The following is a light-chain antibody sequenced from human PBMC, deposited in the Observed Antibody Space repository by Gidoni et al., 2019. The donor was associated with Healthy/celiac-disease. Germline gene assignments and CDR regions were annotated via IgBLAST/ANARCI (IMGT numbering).Light chain of an antibody. CDR3: QQSYSTPIT. V-gene: IGKV1-39*01. J-gene: IGKJ4*01. CDR1: QSISSY. Sequence: DIQMTQSPSSLSASVGDSVTITCRASQSISSYLNWYQQKPGKAPKLRIYAASSLQSGVPSRFSGSGSGTDFTLTIIRLQPEDFATYYCQQSYSTPITFGGGTKVEIK. CDR2: AAS.